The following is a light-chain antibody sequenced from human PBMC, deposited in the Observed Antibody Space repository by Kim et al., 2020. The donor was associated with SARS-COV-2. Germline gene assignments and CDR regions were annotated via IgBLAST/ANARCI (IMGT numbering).Light chain of an antibody. V-gene: IGLV3-1*01. CDR2: QDT. J-gene: IGLJ1*01. Sequence: GYPRQTASGTCSGDKLVDKYAGWDERKPGQSRVLVIYQDTKRPSGMPEGFSGSNAGNTATLTVSGTQAMDEADYYCQAWDSSANVFGTGTKVTVL. CDR1: KLVDKY. CDR3: QAWDSSANV.